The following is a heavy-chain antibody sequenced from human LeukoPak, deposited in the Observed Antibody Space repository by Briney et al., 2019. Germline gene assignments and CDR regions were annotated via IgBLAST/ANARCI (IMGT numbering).Heavy chain of an antibody. Sequence: ASVRVSCKASGYTFTGYFMHWVRQAPGQGLEWMGWINVNSGVTKYAQKFQGGVTMTRDTSVSTAYMDLSSLRSDDTAVYYCAADNTGNPPYDPWGQGTLVTVSS. CDR3: AADNTGNPPYDP. CDR2: INVNSGVT. CDR1: GYTFTGYF. J-gene: IGHJ5*02. V-gene: IGHV1-2*02. D-gene: IGHD2-8*02.